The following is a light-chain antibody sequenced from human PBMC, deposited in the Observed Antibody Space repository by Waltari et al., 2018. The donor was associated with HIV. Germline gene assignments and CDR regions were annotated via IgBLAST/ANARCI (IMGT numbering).Light chain of an antibody. CDR3: QSYDSSLSGYV. Sequence: QSVLTQPPSVSGAPGQRVTISCTGGSSNIGAGYDVHWYQQIPGTAPKLLIYGNTKRPTGVTDRFSGSKSGTSASLAITGLLFEDEADYYCQSYDSSLSGYVFGTGTKVTVL. V-gene: IGLV1-40*01. CDR2: GNT. J-gene: IGLJ1*01. CDR1: SSNIGAGYD.